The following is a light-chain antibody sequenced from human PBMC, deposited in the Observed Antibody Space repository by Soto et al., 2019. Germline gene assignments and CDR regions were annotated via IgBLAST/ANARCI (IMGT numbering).Light chain of an antibody. J-gene: IGKJ1*01. CDR1: QGISSY. Sequence: IQLTQSPSSLSASVGDRVTITCRTSQGISSYLAWYQQKPGKAPKLLIYAASTLQSGVPSRFSGSGSGTDFTLTISSLQPEDCATYYCQQHNSYPRTFGQGTKVEIK. V-gene: IGKV1-9*01. CDR2: AAS. CDR3: QQHNSYPRT.